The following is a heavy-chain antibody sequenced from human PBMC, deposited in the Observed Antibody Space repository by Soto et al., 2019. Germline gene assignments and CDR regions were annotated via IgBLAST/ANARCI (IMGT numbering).Heavy chain of an antibody. D-gene: IGHD2-2*01. V-gene: IGHV5-51*01. CDR3: ARLPQADKYQSHPDGMDV. CDR2: IYPGDSDT. J-gene: IGHJ6*02. CDR1: GYSFTSYW. Sequence: GESLKISCKGSGYSFTSYWIGWVRQMPGKGLEWMGIIYPGDSDTRYSPSFQGQVTISADKSISTAYLQWSSLKASDTAMYYCARLPQADKYQSHPDGMDVWGQGTTVTVSS.